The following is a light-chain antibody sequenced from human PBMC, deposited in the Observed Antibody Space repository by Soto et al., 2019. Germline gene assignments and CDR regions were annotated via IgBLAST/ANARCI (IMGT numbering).Light chain of an antibody. V-gene: IGKV3-20*01. CDR1: QSVTYRY. Sequence: EVVLTQSPGTLSLFPGERATLSCRASQSVTYRYLAWFQQKRGQAPRPLIYDISNRASGIPDRFSGSGSGTDFTLTISIVEPEDSAVYYCHQYGRSWTFGQGTRVEIK. J-gene: IGKJ1*01. CDR2: DIS. CDR3: HQYGRSWT.